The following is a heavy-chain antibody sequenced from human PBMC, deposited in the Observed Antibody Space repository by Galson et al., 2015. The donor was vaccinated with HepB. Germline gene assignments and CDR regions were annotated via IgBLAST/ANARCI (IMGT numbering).Heavy chain of an antibody. D-gene: IGHD3-16*01. J-gene: IGHJ6*02. CDR3: ARGVKGITWNYYYSMDV. CDR1: GFTFSSYA. Sequence: SLRLSCAASGFTFSSYAMHWVRQAPGKGLEWVAVISYDGSNKYYADSVKGRFTISRDNAKNSLYLQMNSLRAEDTAVYYCARGVKGITWNYYYSMDVWGQGTTVTVSS. V-gene: IGHV3-30-3*01. CDR2: ISYDGSNK.